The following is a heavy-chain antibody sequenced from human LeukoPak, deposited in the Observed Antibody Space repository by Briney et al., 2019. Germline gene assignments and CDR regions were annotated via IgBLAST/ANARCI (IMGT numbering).Heavy chain of an antibody. V-gene: IGHV3-21*01. D-gene: IGHD3-10*01. CDR2: ISSSSSYI. CDR1: GFTFSSYA. Sequence: GGSLRLSCAASGFTFSSYAMSWVRQAPGKGLEWVSSISSSSSYIYYADSVKGRFTISRDNAKNSLYLQMNSLRTEDTAVYYCARVPVYGSGSYYNPFDYWGQGTLVTVSS. CDR3: ARVPVYGSGSYYNPFDY. J-gene: IGHJ4*02.